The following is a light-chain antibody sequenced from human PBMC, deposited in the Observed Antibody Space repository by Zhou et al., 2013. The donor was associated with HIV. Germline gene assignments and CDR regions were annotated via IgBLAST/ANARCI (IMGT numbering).Light chain of an antibody. V-gene: IGKV3-15*01. CDR2: DAS. CDR1: QSIHSN. Sequence: EIVMTQSPATLSTSSGSSASLSCRASQSIHSNLAWYQQKSGQPPRLLIHDASTRAKDVPARFVGSGSGTEFSLSITTLQPEDFATYYCQQFGTWPYSFGGGT. CDR3: QQFGTWPYS. J-gene: IGKJ4*01.